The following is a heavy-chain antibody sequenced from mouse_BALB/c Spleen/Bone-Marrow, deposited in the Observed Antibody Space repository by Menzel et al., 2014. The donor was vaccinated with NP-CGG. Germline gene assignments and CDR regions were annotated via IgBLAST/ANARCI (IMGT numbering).Heavy chain of an antibody. J-gene: IGHJ2*01. CDR2: IYPHTSDT. D-gene: IGHD1-1*01. CDR1: GYPFTDYI. Sequence: VQLKESGPELVKPGASVEISCKASGYPFTDYIMHWVRQSHGKSLEWIGYIYPHTSDTGYNQKFKSKATLTVDISSSTAYMVLRSLTSEDSAVYYCVRAPPITSVVTRDYWGQGTTLTVSS. V-gene: IGHV1S29*02. CDR3: VRAPPITSVVTRDY.